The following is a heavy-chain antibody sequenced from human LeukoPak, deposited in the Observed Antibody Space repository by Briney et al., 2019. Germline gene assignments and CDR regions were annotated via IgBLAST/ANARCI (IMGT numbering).Heavy chain of an antibody. Sequence: APVKVSCKASGGTFSSYAISWVRQAPGQGLEWMGRIIPIFGTANYAQKFQGRVTITTDESTSTAYMELSSLRSEDTAVYYCARDGAYGLIPFDYWGQGTLVTVSS. CDR2: IIPIFGTA. CDR3: ARDGAYGLIPFDY. CDR1: GGTFSSYA. D-gene: IGHD3-10*01. V-gene: IGHV1-69*05. J-gene: IGHJ4*02.